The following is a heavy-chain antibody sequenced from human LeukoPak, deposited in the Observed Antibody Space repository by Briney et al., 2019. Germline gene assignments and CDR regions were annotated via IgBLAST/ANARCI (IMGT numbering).Heavy chain of an antibody. CDR3: AKPHTTGWYFNH. V-gene: IGHV4-59*01. J-gene: IGHJ4*02. Sequence: SETLSLTCTVSGGSFTTYYWSWLRQPPGKGLEWIGYIYYSGTTNYNPSLKSRVTMSLDTSKNQFSLKLTSVTAADTAVYYCAKPHTTGWYFNHWGQGTLVTVSS. CDR1: GGSFTTYY. CDR2: IYYSGTT. D-gene: IGHD6-19*01.